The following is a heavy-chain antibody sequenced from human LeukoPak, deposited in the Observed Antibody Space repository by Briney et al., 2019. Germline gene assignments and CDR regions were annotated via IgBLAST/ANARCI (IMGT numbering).Heavy chain of an antibody. CDR3: ARDASLLWFGELDLGSPDMDV. CDR2: ISSSGSTI. V-gene: IGHV3-11*01. CDR1: GFTLSDYY. Sequence: PGGSLRLSCAASGFTLSDYYMSWIRQAPGKGLEWVSYISSSGSTIYYADSVKGRFTISRDNAKNSLYLQMNSLRAEDTAVYYWARDASLLWFGELDLGSPDMDVWGKGTTVTVSS. J-gene: IGHJ6*03. D-gene: IGHD3-10*01.